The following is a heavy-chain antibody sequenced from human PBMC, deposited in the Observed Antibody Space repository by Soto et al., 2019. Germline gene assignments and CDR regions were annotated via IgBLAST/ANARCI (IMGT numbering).Heavy chain of an antibody. D-gene: IGHD6-19*01. J-gene: IGHJ5*02. CDR3: ARDAIAVAGTGKWFDP. Sequence: SVKVSCKASGGTFSSYAISWVRQAPGQGLEWMGGIIPIFGTANYAQKFQGRVTITADESTSTAYMELSSLRSEDTAVYYCARDAIAVAGTGKWFDPWGQGTLVTVSS. CDR2: IIPIFGTA. CDR1: GGTFSSYA. V-gene: IGHV1-69*13.